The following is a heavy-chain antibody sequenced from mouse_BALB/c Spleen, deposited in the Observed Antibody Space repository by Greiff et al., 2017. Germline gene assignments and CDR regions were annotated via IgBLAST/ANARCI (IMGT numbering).Heavy chain of an antibody. Sequence: VKLMESAAELARPGASVKMSCKASGYTFTSYTMHWVKQRPGQGLEWIGYINPSSGYTEYNQKFKDKTTLTADKSSSTAYMQLSSLTSEDSAVYYCAGYDGYPFDYWGQGTTLTVSS. J-gene: IGHJ2*01. V-gene: IGHV1-4*02. D-gene: IGHD2-3*01. CDR2: INPSSGYT. CDR1: GYTFTSYT. CDR3: AGYDGYPFDY.